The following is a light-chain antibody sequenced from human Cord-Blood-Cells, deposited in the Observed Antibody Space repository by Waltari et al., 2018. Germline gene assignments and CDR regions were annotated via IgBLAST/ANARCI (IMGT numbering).Light chain of an antibody. CDR3: QQSYSTPYG. CDR2: AAS. J-gene: IGKJ2*03. CDR1: QSISSY. Sequence: DIQMTQSPSSLSASVGDRVTITCRASQSISSYLNWYQQKPGKAPKLLIYAASSLQGGVPSRFSGSGSGTDFTLTISSLQPEDFATYYCQQSYSTPYGFGQGTKLEIK. V-gene: IGKV1-39*01.